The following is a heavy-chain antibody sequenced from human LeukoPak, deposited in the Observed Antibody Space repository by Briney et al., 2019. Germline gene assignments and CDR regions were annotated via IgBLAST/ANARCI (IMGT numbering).Heavy chain of an antibody. D-gene: IGHD1-14*01. J-gene: IGHJ6*03. Sequence: QPGGSLRLSCAASGFTFSSYAMHWVRQAPGKGLEWVAVISYDGSNKYYADSVKGRFTISRDNSKNTLYLQMNSLRAEDTAVYYCARDPGDYYMDVWGKGTTVTVSS. V-gene: IGHV3-30*04. CDR1: GFTFSSYA. CDR2: ISYDGSNK. CDR3: ARDPGDYYMDV.